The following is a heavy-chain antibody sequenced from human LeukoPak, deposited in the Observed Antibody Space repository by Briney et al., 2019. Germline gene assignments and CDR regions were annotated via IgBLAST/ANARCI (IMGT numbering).Heavy chain of an antibody. CDR2: MYHSGST. D-gene: IGHD3-22*01. CDR3: VRYYYDSSGYIY. J-gene: IGHJ4*02. CDR1: GGSISISSHY. V-gene: IGHV4-39*07. Sequence: NPSQTLSLTCTVSGGSISISSHYWGWIRQPPGKGLEWIGSMYHSGSTHYNPSLKSRVSISVDPSKNQVSLNLNSVTAADTAMYYCVRYYYDSSGYIYWGPGTLVTVSS.